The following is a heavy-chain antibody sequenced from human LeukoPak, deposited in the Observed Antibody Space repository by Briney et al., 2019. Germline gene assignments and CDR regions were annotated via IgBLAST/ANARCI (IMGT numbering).Heavy chain of an antibody. Sequence: GGSERLSCAASKFIFSDYGMHWVRQAPGKGLEWVAFISYDGSDEYYADSVKGRFTISRDNSKNTLYLQMNSLTIEDTAVHYCAKGGGELGSGSLDYWGQGTLVTVSS. V-gene: IGHV3-30*02. CDR3: AKGGGELGSGSLDY. D-gene: IGHD3-10*01. CDR1: KFIFSDYG. J-gene: IGHJ4*02. CDR2: ISYDGSDE.